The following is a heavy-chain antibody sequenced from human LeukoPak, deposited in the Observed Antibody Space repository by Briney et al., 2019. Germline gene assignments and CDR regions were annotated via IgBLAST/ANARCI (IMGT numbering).Heavy chain of an antibody. D-gene: IGHD3-22*01. V-gene: IGHV3-30*03. J-gene: IGHJ4*02. CDR1: GFTFSSYG. CDR2: VSYDGSK. Sequence: PGGSLRLSCAASGFTFSSYGMHWVRQAPGKGLEWVAVVSYDGSKYYADSVKGRFTISRDNSKNTLYLQMSSLRAEDTAVYYCARGAYYYEDWGQGTLVTVSS. CDR3: ARGAYYYED.